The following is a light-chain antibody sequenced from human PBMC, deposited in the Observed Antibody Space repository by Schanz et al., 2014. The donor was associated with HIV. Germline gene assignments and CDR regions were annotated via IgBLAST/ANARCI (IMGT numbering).Light chain of an antibody. Sequence: QSVLTQPASVSGSPGQSITISCTGTSSDIGGYNYVSWYQQHPGKAPKLILYDVDNRPAGVSNRFSGSKSGNTASLTISGLQGEDEADYYCQSYDSSLSVVVFGGGTKLTVL. V-gene: IGLV2-14*03. CDR1: SSDIGGYNY. CDR3: QSYDSSLSVVV. J-gene: IGLJ2*01. CDR2: DVD.